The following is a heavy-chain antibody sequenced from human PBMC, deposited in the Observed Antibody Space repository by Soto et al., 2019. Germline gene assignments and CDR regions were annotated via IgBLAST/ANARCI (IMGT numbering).Heavy chain of an antibody. CDR3: VKARGAIPFEA. CDR2: RSGGGGRT. D-gene: IGHD2-2*02. CDR1: GFTFITYA. Sequence: GGSLRLSCAPSGFTFITYAMNWFRQAPGKGLEWVSTRSGGGGRTYYADSAKGRFTISRDNTRNTLYLQMNSLRAGETAVYYWVKARGAIPFEARGQGALVTVSS. V-gene: IGHV3-23*01. J-gene: IGHJ4*02.